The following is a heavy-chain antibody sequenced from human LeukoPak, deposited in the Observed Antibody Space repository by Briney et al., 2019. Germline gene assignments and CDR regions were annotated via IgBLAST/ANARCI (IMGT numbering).Heavy chain of an antibody. V-gene: IGHV1-2*02. CDR1: GYTFTGYY. Sequence: ASVKVSCKASGYTFTGYYMHWVRQAPGQGLEWMGWINPNSGGTNYAQKFQGRVTMTRDTSISTAYMELSRLRSDDTAVYYCARTWLQQPNAFDIWGQGTMVTVSS. CDR3: ARTWLQQPNAFDI. D-gene: IGHD6-13*01. J-gene: IGHJ3*02. CDR2: INPNSGGT.